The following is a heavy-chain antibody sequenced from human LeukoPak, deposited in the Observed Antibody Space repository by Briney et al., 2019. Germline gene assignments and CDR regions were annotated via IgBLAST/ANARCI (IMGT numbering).Heavy chain of an antibody. CDR1: GFTFSSYT. J-gene: IGHJ6*03. CDR3: ARGFDSPMDV. CDR2: IRSNGVST. V-gene: IGHV3-64*02. D-gene: IGHD3-9*01. Sequence: GGSLRLSCAAFGFTFSSYTIHWVRQAPGKGLEFVSAIRSNGVSTYYADSVKGRFTISRDNSKNTLYLQMGSLRTDDMAVYYCARGFDSPMDVWGKGTTVTVSS.